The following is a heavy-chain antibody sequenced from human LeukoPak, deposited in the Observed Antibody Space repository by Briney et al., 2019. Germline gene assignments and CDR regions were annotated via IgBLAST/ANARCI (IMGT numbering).Heavy chain of an antibody. Sequence: GGSLRLSCAASGFTFSSYWMSWVRQAPGKGLEWVANIKPDGSEKYYVDSVKGRFTISRDNAKNSLYLQMNSLRAEDTAVYYCARFQHCGGDCYPLDYWGQGTLVTVSS. CDR3: ARFQHCGGDCYPLDY. V-gene: IGHV3-7*01. CDR1: GFTFSSYW. D-gene: IGHD2-21*02. J-gene: IGHJ4*02. CDR2: IKPDGSEK.